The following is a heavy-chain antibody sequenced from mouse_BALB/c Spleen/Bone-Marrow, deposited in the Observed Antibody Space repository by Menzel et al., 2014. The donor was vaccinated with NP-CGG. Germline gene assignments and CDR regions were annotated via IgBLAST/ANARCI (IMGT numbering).Heavy chain of an antibody. CDR3: ARNNDYDEEDYAMDY. CDR1: GYSFTGYT. Sequence: VQLQQSGPELVKPGASMKISCKASGYSFTGYTMNWVKQSHGKNLEWIGLINPYKGGTSYNQKFKGKATLTVDKSSSTANMELLSLTSEDSAVYYCARNNDYDEEDYAMDYWGQGTSVTVSS. J-gene: IGHJ4*01. D-gene: IGHD2-4*01. V-gene: IGHV1-18*01. CDR2: INPYKGGT.